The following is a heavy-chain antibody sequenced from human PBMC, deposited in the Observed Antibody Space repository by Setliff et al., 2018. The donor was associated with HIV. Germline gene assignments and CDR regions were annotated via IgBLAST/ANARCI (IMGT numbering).Heavy chain of an antibody. CDR2: ISSSSSYI. D-gene: IGHD3-3*01. CDR1: GFTFSSYS. CDR3: ANGYDFWSGSSKGNFDY. V-gene: IGHV3-21*04. Sequence: PGGSLRLSCAASGFTFSSYSMNWVRQAPGKGLEWVSSISSSSSYIYYADSVKGRFTISRDNAKNSLYLQMNSLRAEDTAVYYCANGYDFWSGSSKGNFDYWGQGTLVTVSS. J-gene: IGHJ4*02.